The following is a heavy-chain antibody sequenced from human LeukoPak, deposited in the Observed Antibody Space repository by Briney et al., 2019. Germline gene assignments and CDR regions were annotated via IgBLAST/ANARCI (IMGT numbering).Heavy chain of an antibody. V-gene: IGHV1-69*05. CDR3: ARGVVAAAGAFDY. D-gene: IGHD6-13*01. CDR2: IIPIFGTA. J-gene: IGHJ4*02. CDR1: GGTFSSYA. Sequence: SVKVSCKASGGTFSSYAISWVRQAPGQGLEWMGGIIPIFGTANYAQRFQGRVTITTDESTSTAYMELSSLRSEDTAVYYCARGVVAAAGAFDYWGQGTLVTVSS.